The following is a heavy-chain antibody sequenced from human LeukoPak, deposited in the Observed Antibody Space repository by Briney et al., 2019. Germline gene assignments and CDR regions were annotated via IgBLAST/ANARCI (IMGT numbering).Heavy chain of an antibody. J-gene: IGHJ4*02. V-gene: IGHV4-59*08. D-gene: IGHD5-24*01. CDR2: IYYSGST. CDR3: ARHSPRWLQLDY. Sequence: SETLSLTCTVSGGSISSYYWSWIRQPPGKGLEWIGYIYYSGSTNYNPSLKSRVTISVDTSKNQFSLKLSSVTAADTAVYYCARHSPRWLQLDYWGQGTLVNVSS. CDR1: GGSISSYY.